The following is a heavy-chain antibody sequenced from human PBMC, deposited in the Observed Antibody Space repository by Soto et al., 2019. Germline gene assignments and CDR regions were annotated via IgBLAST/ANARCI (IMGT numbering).Heavy chain of an antibody. V-gene: IGHV3-30-3*01. J-gene: IGHJ4*02. Sequence: PGGSLRRSCAASGFTFSGYAMHWVRQAPGKGLEWVAVISYDGSNKYYADSVKGRFTISRDNSKNTLYLQMNSLRAEDTAVYYCARDLDYGDHPYFDYWGQGTLVTVSS. CDR3: ARDLDYGDHPYFDY. CDR2: ISYDGSNK. D-gene: IGHD4-17*01. CDR1: GFTFSGYA.